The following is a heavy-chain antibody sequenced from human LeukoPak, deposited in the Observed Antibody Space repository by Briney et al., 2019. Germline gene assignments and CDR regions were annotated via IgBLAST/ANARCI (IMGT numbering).Heavy chain of an antibody. CDR3: ATDLGGNSYRGYYYYYMDV. V-gene: IGHV1-69*06. J-gene: IGHJ6*03. D-gene: IGHD4-23*01. CDR2: IIPIFGTA. CDR1: GGTFSSYA. Sequence: SVKVSCKASGGTFSSYAISWVRQAPGQGLEWMGGIIPIFGTANYAQKLQGRVTMTEDTSTDTAYMELSSLRSEDTAVYYCATDLGGNSYRGYYYYYMDVWGKGTTVTVSS.